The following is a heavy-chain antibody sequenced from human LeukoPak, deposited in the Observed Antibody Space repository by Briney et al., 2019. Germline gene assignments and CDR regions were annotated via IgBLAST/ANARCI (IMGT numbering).Heavy chain of an antibody. CDR3: ARVGQQLVLWYYFDY. D-gene: IGHD6-13*01. V-gene: IGHV1-69*13. CDR1: GGTFSSYA. CDR2: IIPIFGTA. J-gene: IGHJ4*02. Sequence: SVKVSCKASGGTFSSYAISWVRQAPGQGLEWMGGIIPIFGTANYAQKFQGRVTITADESTSTAYMELSSLRSEDTAVYYCARVGQQLVLWYYFDYWGQGTLVTVSS.